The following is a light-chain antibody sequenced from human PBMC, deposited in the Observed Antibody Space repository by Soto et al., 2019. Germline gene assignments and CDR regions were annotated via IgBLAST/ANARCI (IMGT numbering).Light chain of an antibody. CDR3: SSYTSSSTIVV. Sequence: QSALTQPASVSGSPGQSITISCTGTSSDVGGYNYVSWYQQHPGKAPKLMIYDVSNRPSGVSNRFSGSKSGNTASLTISGLQAEDEADHYCSSYTSSSTIVVFGTGTKVTVL. V-gene: IGLV2-14*01. CDR2: DVS. J-gene: IGLJ1*01. CDR1: SSDVGGYNY.